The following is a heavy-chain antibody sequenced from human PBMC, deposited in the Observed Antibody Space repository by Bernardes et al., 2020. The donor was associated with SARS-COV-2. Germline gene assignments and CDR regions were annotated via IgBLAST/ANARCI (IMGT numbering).Heavy chain of an antibody. V-gene: IGHV3-23*01. CDR3: ARGLAETYWYFDL. CDR2: ISGSGGST. CDR1: GFTFSSYA. J-gene: IGHJ2*01. Sequence: GGSLRLSCAASGFTFSSYAMSWVRQAPGKGLEWVSAISGSGGSTYYADSVKGRFTISRDNSKNTLYLQMNSLRDEDTAMYFCARGLAETYWYFDLWGHGTLVTVSS.